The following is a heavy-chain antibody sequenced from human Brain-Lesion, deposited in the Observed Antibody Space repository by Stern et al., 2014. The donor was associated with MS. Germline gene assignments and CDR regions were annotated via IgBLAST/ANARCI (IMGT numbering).Heavy chain of an antibody. D-gene: IGHD6-6*01. CDR3: AHLFSDASSSWFDP. J-gene: IGHJ5*02. Sequence: SGPTVRKPTKTLTLTCTFSGFSISTSGAGVTWIRHPPGKALEGVAGIYWDDEKRYSPSLKTRLTITRDTSKSQVVLTMTSMDPVDTATYYCAHLFSDASSSWFDPWGQGTLVTVSS. CDR1: GFSISTSGAG. V-gene: IGHV2-5*02. CDR2: IYWDDEK.